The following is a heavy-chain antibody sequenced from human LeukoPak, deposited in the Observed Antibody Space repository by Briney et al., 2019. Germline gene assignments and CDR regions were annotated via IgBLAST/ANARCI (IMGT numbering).Heavy chain of an antibody. CDR1: GSSVNSDQY. V-gene: IGHV4-38-2*01. Sequence: PSETLSLTCDVSGSSVNSDQYWRWMRHSPGAGLEWIGSVHQTGSPYYNPSLGSRVSLSIDSTKNSFSLRLSSVTAADTAVYYCAMLRLGALSLLGDAYDIWGQGTMVTVSS. J-gene: IGHJ3*02. D-gene: IGHD3-16*02. CDR2: VHQTGSP. CDR3: AMLRLGALSLLGDAYDI.